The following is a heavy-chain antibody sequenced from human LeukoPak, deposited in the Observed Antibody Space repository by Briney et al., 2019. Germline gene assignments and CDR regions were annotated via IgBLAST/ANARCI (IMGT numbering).Heavy chain of an antibody. CDR1: GGSFSGYY. CDR2: TNHSGST. Sequence: PSETLSLTCAVYGGSFSGYYWSWIRQPPGKGLEWIGETNHSGSTNYNPSLKSRVTISVDTSKNQFSLKLSSVTAADTAVYYCARYIAAAGKGPRMRYFDLWGRGTLVTVSS. V-gene: IGHV4-34*01. CDR3: ARYIAAAGKGPRMRYFDL. J-gene: IGHJ2*01. D-gene: IGHD6-13*01.